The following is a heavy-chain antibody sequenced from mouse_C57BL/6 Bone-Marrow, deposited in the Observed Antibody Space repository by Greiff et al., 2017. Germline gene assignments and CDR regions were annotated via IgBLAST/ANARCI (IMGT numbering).Heavy chain of an antibody. J-gene: IGHJ3*01. CDR3: ARLYGSSYGFAY. D-gene: IGHD1-1*01. V-gene: IGHV1-9*01. Sequence: QVQLQQSGAELMKPGASVKLSCKATGYTFTGYWIEWVKQRPGHGLEWIGEILPGSGSTNYNEKFKGKATFTAYTSSNTAYMQLSSLTTEDSAIYYCARLYGSSYGFAYWGQGTLVTVSA. CDR1: GYTFTGYW. CDR2: ILPGSGST.